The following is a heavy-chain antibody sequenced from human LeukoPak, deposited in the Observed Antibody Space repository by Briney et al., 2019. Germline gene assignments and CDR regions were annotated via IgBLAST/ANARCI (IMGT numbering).Heavy chain of an antibody. Sequence: GGSLRLSCAASGFAFSSNWMHWVRQAPGKGLVWVSRSNEDGSTTNYADSVKGRFTISRDNAKNTLYLQMNSLRAEDTAVYYCARTDSSGYPYYYYGMDVWGQGTTVTVSS. CDR3: ARTDSSGYPYYYYGMDV. J-gene: IGHJ6*02. CDR2: SNEDGSTT. D-gene: IGHD3-22*01. V-gene: IGHV3-74*01. CDR1: GFAFSSNW.